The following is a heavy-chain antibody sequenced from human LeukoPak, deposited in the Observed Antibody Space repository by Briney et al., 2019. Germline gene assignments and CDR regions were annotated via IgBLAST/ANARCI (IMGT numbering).Heavy chain of an antibody. CDR3: TRDSTKREFDF. CDR2: VWADGRTK. J-gene: IGHJ4*02. D-gene: IGHD1-26*01. CDR1: GSLFSGYG. Sequence: GGSLRLSCAASGSLFSGYGLHWVRQAPGKGLEWVAVVWADGRTKYYADFVEGRFTISRDNSKNTLYLQMNSLRAEDTSVYYCTRDSTKREFDFWGQGILVTVSS. V-gene: IGHV3-33*01.